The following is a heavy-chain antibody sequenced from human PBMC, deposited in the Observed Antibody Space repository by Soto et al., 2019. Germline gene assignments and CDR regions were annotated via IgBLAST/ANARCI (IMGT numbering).Heavy chain of an antibody. CDR3: AHKFYELAGALAVRYFDL. CDR2: IYWDDDK. J-gene: IGHJ2*01. Sequence: QITLKESGPTLVKPTQTLTLTCTFSGFSLSTSGVGVGWIRQPPGKALEWLALIYWDDDKRYSPSLKSRLTITKDTSKNQVVLTMTAMDPVDTATYYCAHKFYELAGALAVRYFDLWGRGTLVTVSS. V-gene: IGHV2-5*02. CDR1: GFSLSTSGVG. D-gene: IGHD7-27*01.